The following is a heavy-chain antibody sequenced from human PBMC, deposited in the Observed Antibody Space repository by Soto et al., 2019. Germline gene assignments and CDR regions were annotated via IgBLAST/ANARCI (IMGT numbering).Heavy chain of an antibody. Sequence: SETLSLTCTVSGGSISSSSYYWGWIRQPPGKGLEWIGSIYYSGSTYYNPSLKSRVTISVDTSKNQFSLKLTSVTAADTAVYYCACIFSGGYGYGFYYYGMDVWGQGTTVTVSS. CDR2: IYYSGST. V-gene: IGHV4-39*01. J-gene: IGHJ6*02. CDR3: ACIFSGGYGYGFYYYGMDV. D-gene: IGHD5-18*01. CDR1: GGSISSSSYY.